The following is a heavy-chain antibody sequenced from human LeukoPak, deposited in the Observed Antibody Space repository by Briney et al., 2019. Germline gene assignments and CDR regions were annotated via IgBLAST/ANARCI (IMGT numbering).Heavy chain of an antibody. D-gene: IGHD3-22*01. V-gene: IGHV3-21*01. CDR3: ARDAGTNYYDSSGYYDY. CDR1: GFTFSSYS. CDR2: ISSSGSYI. Sequence: GGSLRLSCAASGFTFSSYSMNWVRQAPGKGLEWVSSISSSGSYIYYADSVKGRFTISRDNAKNSLYLQMNSLRAEDTAVYYCARDAGTNYYDSSGYYDYWGQGTLVTVSS. J-gene: IGHJ4*02.